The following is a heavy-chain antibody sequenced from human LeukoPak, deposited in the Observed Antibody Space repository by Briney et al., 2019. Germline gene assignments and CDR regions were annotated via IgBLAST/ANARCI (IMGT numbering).Heavy chain of an antibody. J-gene: IGHJ3*02. D-gene: IGHD3-16*01. CDR3: AAGVGYAFDI. CDR1: GFTFTSSA. Sequence: SVKVSCKPSGFTFTSSATQWVRQARGQSLEWIGWIVVGSGNTNYAQKFQERVTITRDMSTSTAYMELSSLRSEDTAVYYCAAGVGYAFDIWGQGTMVTVSS. V-gene: IGHV1-58*02. CDR2: IVVGSGNT.